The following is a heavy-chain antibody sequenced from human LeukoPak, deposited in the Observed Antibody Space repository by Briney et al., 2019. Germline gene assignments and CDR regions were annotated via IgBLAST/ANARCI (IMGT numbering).Heavy chain of an antibody. Sequence: SETLSLTCTVAGGSISSYYWSWLRQPPGKGLEWLGYIYYSGSTNYNPSLKSRVTISVDTSKNQFSLKLSSVTAADTAVYYCSRARLEVQLWDYWGQGTLVTVSS. V-gene: IGHV4-59*01. CDR1: GGSISSYY. D-gene: IGHD5-18*01. CDR2: IYYSGST. J-gene: IGHJ4*02. CDR3: SRARLEVQLWDY.